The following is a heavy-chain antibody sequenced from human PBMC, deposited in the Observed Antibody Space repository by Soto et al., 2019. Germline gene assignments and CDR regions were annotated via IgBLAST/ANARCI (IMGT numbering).Heavy chain of an antibody. V-gene: IGHV3-23*01. CDR2: IIGGDGDK. CDR1: GFTFRTFT. Sequence: GGSLRLSCAASGFTFRTFTMNWVRQAPGKGLEWVSCIIGGDGDKFYSDSVKGRFTISRDNSKDMLFLQMSSLRVDDTAVYYCAKERDPDRIWIFDSWGQGTLVTVSS. J-gene: IGHJ5*01. D-gene: IGHD3-3*01. CDR3: AKERDPDRIWIFDS.